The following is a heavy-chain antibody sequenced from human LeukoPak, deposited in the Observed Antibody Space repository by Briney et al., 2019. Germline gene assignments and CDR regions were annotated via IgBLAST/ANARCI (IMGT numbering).Heavy chain of an antibody. Sequence: GGSLRLPCAASGFTFSSYSMHWVRQAPGKGLEWVALISNDGRNKYYADSVKGRFTISRDNSKNTLYLQMDSLRTEDTAVHYCAREDGNFHDAFDIWGQGTMVTVSS. J-gene: IGHJ3*02. V-gene: IGHV3-30*04. CDR1: GFTFSSYS. CDR3: AREDGNFHDAFDI. D-gene: IGHD1-7*01. CDR2: ISNDGRNK.